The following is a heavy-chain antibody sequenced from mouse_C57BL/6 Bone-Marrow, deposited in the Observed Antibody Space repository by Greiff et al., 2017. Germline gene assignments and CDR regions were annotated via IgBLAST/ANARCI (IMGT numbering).Heavy chain of an antibody. CDR3: ARGAYYSNSY. J-gene: IGHJ3*01. V-gene: IGHV5-4*01. CDR2: ISDGGSYT. Sequence: EVPGVESGGGLVKPGGSLKLSCAASGFTFSSYAMSWVRQTPEKRLEWVATISDGGSYTYYPDNVKGRFTISRDNAKNNLYLQMSHLKSEDTAMDYCARGAYYSNSYWGQGTLVTVSA. D-gene: IGHD2-5*01. CDR1: GFTFSSYA.